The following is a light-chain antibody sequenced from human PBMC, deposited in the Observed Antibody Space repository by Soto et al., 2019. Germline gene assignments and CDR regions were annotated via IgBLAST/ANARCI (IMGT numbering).Light chain of an antibody. V-gene: IGLV2-14*01. J-gene: IGLJ1*01. CDR2: EVS. CDR1: SSDVGGYNY. CDR3: SSYTSSSTRV. Sequence: QSALTQPASVSGSPGQSITISCTGTSSDVGGYNYVSWYQHHPGKAPELTIFEVSNRPSGVSHRFSGSKSGNTASLTISGLQTEDEGDYYCSSYTSSSTRVFGTGTKVTVL.